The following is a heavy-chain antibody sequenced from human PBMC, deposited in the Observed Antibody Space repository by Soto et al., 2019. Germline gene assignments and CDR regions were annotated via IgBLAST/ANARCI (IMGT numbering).Heavy chain of an antibody. V-gene: IGHV3-72*01. J-gene: IGHJ4*02. D-gene: IGHD1-26*01. Sequence: PGGSLILSCTASGFIFSDYYMDWARQAPGKGLEWVGRSRSKPNSYTTEYAASVKGRFTISRDDSQNSVYLDMNGLKIEDTAVYYCARAIYRGTYYDDYWGQGTLVTVSS. CDR2: SRSKPNSYTT. CDR1: GFIFSDYY. CDR3: ARAIYRGTYYDDY.